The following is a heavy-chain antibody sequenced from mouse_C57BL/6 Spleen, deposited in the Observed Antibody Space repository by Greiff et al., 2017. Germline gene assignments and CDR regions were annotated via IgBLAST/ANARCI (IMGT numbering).Heavy chain of an antibody. CDR1: GYTFTSYW. D-gene: IGHD2-10*02. CDR3: ARREYGYYAMDY. Sequence: QVQLQQPGAELVMPGASVKLSCKASGYTFTSYWMHWVKQRPGQGLAWIGEIDPSDSYTNYNQQFKGKSTLTVDKSSSTAYMQLSSLTSEDSAVYYCARREYGYYAMDYWGQGTSVTVYS. J-gene: IGHJ4*01. V-gene: IGHV1-69*01. CDR2: IDPSDSYT.